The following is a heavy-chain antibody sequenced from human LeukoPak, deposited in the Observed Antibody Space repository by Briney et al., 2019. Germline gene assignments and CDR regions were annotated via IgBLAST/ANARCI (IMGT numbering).Heavy chain of an antibody. CDR3: AKGGRRNFGMAIDS. CDR2: ITGDSSST. CDR1: GFTFDNFV. V-gene: IGHV3-23*01. J-gene: IGHJ4*02. D-gene: IGHD3-3*01. Sequence: PGGSLRLSCTASGFTFDNFVMNWVRQAPGKGLEWVSGITGDSSSTYDAGTTEGRFSVSRDNSKNILYLRLKNLRDDDTVVYYCAKGGRRNFGMAIDSWGQGTPVTVSS.